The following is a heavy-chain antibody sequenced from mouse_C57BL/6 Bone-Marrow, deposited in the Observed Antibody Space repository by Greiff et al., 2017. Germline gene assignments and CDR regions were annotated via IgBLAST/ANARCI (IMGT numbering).Heavy chain of an antibody. V-gene: IGHV1-81*01. CDR1: GYTFTSYG. CDR3: ANYYGSSYWYFDV. Sequence: QVQLQQSGAELARPGASVKLSCKASGYTFTSYGISWVKQRTGQGLEWIGEISPRSGNTYYNEKFTGKATLTADKSSSTAYMELRSLTSEDSAVYFCANYYGSSYWYFDVWGTGTTVTVSS. CDR2: ISPRSGNT. J-gene: IGHJ1*03. D-gene: IGHD1-1*01.